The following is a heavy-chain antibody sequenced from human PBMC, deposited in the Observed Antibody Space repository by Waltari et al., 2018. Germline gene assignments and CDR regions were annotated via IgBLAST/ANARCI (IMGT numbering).Heavy chain of an antibody. CDR1: GGSISSGGYY. Sequence: QVQLQESGPGLVKPSQTLSLTCTVSGGSISSGGYYWSWIRQHPGKGLEWIGEINHSGSTNYNPSLKSRVTISVDTSKNQFSLKLSSVTAADTAVYYCARGPWVRYSSGWTYWYFDLWGRGTLVTVSS. D-gene: IGHD6-19*01. CDR3: ARGPWVRYSSGWTYWYFDL. J-gene: IGHJ2*01. V-gene: IGHV4-31*03. CDR2: INHSGST.